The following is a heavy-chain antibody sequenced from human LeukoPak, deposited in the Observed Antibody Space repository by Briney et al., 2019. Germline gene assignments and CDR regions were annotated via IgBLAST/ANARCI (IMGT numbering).Heavy chain of an antibody. V-gene: IGHV3-73*01. CDR3: TRRLRWNVPDV. CDR2: IRSKANSYAT. J-gene: IGHJ6*04. D-gene: IGHD4-23*01. CDR1: GFTFSSYG. Sequence: GGSLRLSRAASGFTFSSYGMHWVRQASGKGLEWVGRIRSKANSYATAYAASVKGRFTISRDDSKNTAYLQMNSLKTEDTAVYYCTRRLRWNVPDVWGKGTTVTVSS.